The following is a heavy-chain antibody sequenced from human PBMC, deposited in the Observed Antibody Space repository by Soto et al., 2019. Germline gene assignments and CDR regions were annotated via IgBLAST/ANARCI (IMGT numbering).Heavy chain of an antibody. CDR2: ISYDGNNK. J-gene: IGHJ3*01. Sequence: QVNLVESGGGVVQPGRSLRLPCEASGFIFSDFGMHWVRQAPGKGLEWVAVISYDGNNKYYAQSVKGRFTISRDNSKNTLFLNMDSLRPEDTAVYHCVKGDLDTAVVNSPDAFDFWGPGTMVTVS. D-gene: IGHD5-18*01. CDR3: VKGDLDTAVVNSPDAFDF. CDR1: GFIFSDFG. V-gene: IGHV3-30*18.